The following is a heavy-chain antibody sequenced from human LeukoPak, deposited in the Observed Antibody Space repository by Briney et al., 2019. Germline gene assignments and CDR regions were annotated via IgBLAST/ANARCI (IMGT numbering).Heavy chain of an antibody. CDR2: VYYRGNT. CDR3: ARTGYGSDYYGMDV. Sequence: PSETLSLTCIVSGGSISGSYWSWIRQPPGKGREWIGYVYYRGNTNYNPSLKSRVTISVDMSKNQFYLKLRSVTAADSAVYYCARTGYGSDYYGMDVWGQGTTVTVS. CDR1: GGSISGSY. J-gene: IGHJ6*02. D-gene: IGHD1-14*01. V-gene: IGHV4-59*01.